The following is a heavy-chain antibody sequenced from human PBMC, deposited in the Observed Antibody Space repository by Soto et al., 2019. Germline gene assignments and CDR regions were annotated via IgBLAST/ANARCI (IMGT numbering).Heavy chain of an antibody. Sequence: DVELVESGGGLVQTGGSLRLACAASGFTYTSHDLHWVRRATGRGLEWVSAIGATGDTHYADSVRGRFTISRENTFNTMYLQMNSLRAEDTAVYYCVRVPTARFYERGPVDYWGQGARVTVSS. J-gene: IGHJ4*02. CDR3: VRVPTARFYERGPVDY. CDR2: IGATGDT. V-gene: IGHV3-13*01. D-gene: IGHD5-12*01. CDR1: GFTYTSHD.